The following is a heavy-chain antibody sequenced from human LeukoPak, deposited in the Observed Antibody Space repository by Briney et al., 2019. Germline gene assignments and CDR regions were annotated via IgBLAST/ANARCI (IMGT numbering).Heavy chain of an antibody. Sequence: GGSLRLSCAASGFIVSSNYMSWVRQAPGKGLDWVSIIYDGGNTYYADSVKGRFTISRDRSKNTLYLQMNSLRAEDTAVYYCAKVGTTNFDYWGQGTLVTVSS. D-gene: IGHD1-1*01. V-gene: IGHV3-53*05. CDR1: GFIVSSNY. J-gene: IGHJ4*02. CDR2: IYDGGNT. CDR3: AKVGTTNFDY.